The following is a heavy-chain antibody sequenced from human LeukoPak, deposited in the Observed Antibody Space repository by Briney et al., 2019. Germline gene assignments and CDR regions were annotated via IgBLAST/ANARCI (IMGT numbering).Heavy chain of an antibody. D-gene: IGHD3-3*01. CDR2: IYSGGTT. V-gene: IGHV3-53*01. Sequence: GGSLRLSCAASGFTFDDCGMSWVRQAPGKGLEWVSVIYSGGTTYYPDSVKGRFTISRDNSKNTLYLQMNSLRAEDTAVYYCARSYDLDYWGQGTLVTVSS. CDR3: ARSYDLDY. J-gene: IGHJ4*02. CDR1: GFTFDDCG.